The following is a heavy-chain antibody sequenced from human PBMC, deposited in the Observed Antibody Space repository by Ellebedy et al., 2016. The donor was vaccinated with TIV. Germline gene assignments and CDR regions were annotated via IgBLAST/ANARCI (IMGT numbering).Heavy chain of an antibody. Sequence: AASVKVSCKASGYTFTSYDINWVRQATGQGLEWMGWMNPNSGNTGYAQKFRGRVTMTTDTSTSTAYMELRSLRSDDTAVYYCARDLTGDYWGQGTLVTVSS. D-gene: IGHD3-9*01. J-gene: IGHJ4*02. CDR3: ARDLTGDY. V-gene: IGHV1-8*01. CDR2: MNPNSGNT. CDR1: GYTFTSYD.